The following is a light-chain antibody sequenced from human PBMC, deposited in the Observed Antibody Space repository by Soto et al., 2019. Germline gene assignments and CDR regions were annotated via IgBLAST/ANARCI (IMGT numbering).Light chain of an antibody. CDR1: QSINSD. CDR3: QQYVSSPWA. V-gene: IGKV3-15*01. Sequence: EIVMTQSPATLSVSPGETTRLSCRASQSINSDVAWYQQKVGQTPRLLIYDTSTRAAGISARFSGSGSGTEFTLTISRLEPEDFAVYYCQQYVSSPWAFGQGTKVDIK. J-gene: IGKJ1*01. CDR2: DTS.